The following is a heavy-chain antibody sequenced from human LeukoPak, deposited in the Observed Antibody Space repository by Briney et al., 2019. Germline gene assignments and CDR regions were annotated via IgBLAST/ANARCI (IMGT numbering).Heavy chain of an antibody. J-gene: IGHJ6*03. D-gene: IGHD1-1*01. Sequence: SETLSLTCSVSDDSITMYYWTWIRQPPGKGLEWIGYVDHTGSTNFNPSLNGRVSISRNTTKNLFSLRLRSVTAADTAVYFCARGRVSSSTWYSTYYYYFYMDVWGKGTTVTVSS. V-gene: IGHV4-59*01. CDR3: ARGRVSSSTWYSTYYYYFYMDV. CDR2: VDHTGST. CDR1: DDSITMYY.